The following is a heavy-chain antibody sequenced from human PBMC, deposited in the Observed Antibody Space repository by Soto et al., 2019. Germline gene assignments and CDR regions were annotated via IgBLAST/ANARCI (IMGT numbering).Heavy chain of an antibody. V-gene: IGHV3-23*01. CDR1: GFTFSSYA. CDR3: ARESDH. Sequence: RLSCAASGFTFSSYAMSWVRQAPGKGLEWVSTISGSGGGTYYADSMKGRFTISRDNSKNTLYLQMYSLRVEDAAVYYCARESDHWGQGTLVTVAS. CDR2: ISGSGGGT. J-gene: IGHJ4*02.